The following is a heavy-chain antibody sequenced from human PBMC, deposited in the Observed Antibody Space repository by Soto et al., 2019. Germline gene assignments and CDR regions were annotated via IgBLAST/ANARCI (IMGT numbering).Heavy chain of an antibody. CDR2: IYYSGST. CDR1: GGSISSYY. V-gene: IGHV4-59*01. Sequence: SLTCTVSGGSISSYYWSWIRQPPGKGLEWIGYIYYSGSTNYNPSLKSRVTISVDTSKNQFSLKLSSVTAADTAVYYCARCSSRWTGGYYYYYGMDVWGQGTPVTVYS. D-gene: IGHD6-13*01. J-gene: IGHJ6*02. CDR3: ARCSSRWTGGYYYYYGMDV.